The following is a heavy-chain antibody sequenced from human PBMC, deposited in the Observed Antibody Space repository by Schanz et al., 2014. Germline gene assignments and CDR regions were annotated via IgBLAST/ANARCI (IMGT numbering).Heavy chain of an antibody. CDR1: TSLFSRSV. CDR2: MWNDGIKT. J-gene: IGHJ4*02. Sequence: QVFLAESGGGVVQPGRSLTLSCAVSTSLFSRSVIHWVRQAPGKGLEWVAVMWNDGIKTHYADSGKGRFTISRDNSKNTVYLQMNSLRTDDTAMYYCARDPNTSAWLPYFDTWGQGTLVTVSS. D-gene: IGHD6-19*01. V-gene: IGHV3-30*04. CDR3: ARDPNTSAWLPYFDT.